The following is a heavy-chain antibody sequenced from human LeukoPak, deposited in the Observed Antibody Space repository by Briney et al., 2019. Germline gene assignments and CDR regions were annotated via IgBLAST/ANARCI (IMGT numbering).Heavy chain of an antibody. CDR2: ISYDGSNK. J-gene: IGHJ6*02. CDR1: GFTFSSYG. D-gene: IGHD3-3*01. V-gene: IGHV3-30*18. CDR3: AKDKDFWSGYYRGLPYYYGMDV. Sequence: GGSLRLSCAASGFTFSSYGMHWVRQAPGKGLEWVAVISYDGSNKYYADSVKGRFTISRDNAKNTLYLQMNSLRAEDTAVYYCAKDKDFWSGYYRGLPYYYGMDVWGQGTTVTVSS.